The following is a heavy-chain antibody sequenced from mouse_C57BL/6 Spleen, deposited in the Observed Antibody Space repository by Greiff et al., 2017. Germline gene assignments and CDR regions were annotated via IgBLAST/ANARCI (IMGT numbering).Heavy chain of an antibody. V-gene: IGHV1-82*01. D-gene: IGHD1-1*01. CDR3: ARSTTVVAEDAMDY. Sequence: QVQLQQSGPELVRPGASVKISCKASGYAFSSSWMNWVKQRPGKGLEWIGRIYPGDGDTNYNGKFKGKATLTADKSSSTAYMQLSSLTSEDSAVSFCARSTTVVAEDAMDYWGQGTSVTVSS. CDR2: IYPGDGDT. CDR1: GYAFSSSW. J-gene: IGHJ4*01.